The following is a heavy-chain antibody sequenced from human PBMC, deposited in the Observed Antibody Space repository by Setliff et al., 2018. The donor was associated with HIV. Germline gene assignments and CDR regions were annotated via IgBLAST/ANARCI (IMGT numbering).Heavy chain of an antibody. CDR1: GGSISSNNYY. D-gene: IGHD3-10*01. Sequence: SETLSLTCTVSGGSISSNNYYWGWIRQPAGKGLEWIGHIHTSGSTKYNPSLKSRVTISADTSKNQFSLNLSSVTAAETAVYYCARVGYHGSGRYSFDYWGQGTLVTVSS. CDR2: IHTSGST. V-gene: IGHV4-61*09. J-gene: IGHJ4*02. CDR3: ARVGYHGSGRYSFDY.